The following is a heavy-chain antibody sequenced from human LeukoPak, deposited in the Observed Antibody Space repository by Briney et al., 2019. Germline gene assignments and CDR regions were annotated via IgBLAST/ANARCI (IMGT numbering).Heavy chain of an antibody. CDR1: GFTFSSYA. Sequence: GRSLRLSCAASGFTFSSYAMHWVRQAPGKGLEWVAVISYDGSNKYYADSVKGRFTISRDNSKNPLYLQMNSLRAEDTAVYYCATDQMHYYDSTGTFDIWGQGTMVTVSS. J-gene: IGHJ3*02. CDR2: ISYDGSNK. CDR3: ATDQMHYYDSTGTFDI. V-gene: IGHV3-30*01. D-gene: IGHD3-22*01.